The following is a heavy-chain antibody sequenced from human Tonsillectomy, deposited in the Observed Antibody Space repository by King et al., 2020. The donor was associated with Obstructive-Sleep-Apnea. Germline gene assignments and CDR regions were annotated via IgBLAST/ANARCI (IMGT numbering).Heavy chain of an antibody. CDR3: GKDGSPGPLAY. V-gene: IGHV3-30*18. CDR2: ISYDGSNK. Sequence: VQLVESGGGVVQPGRSLRLSCAASGFTFSSYGMHWVRQAPGKGLEWVAVISYDGSNKYYVDSVKGRFTISRDNSKNTMYLQMNSLRAEDTGVYYCGKDGSPGPLAYWGQGTLGTGSS. CDR1: GFTFSSYG. J-gene: IGHJ4*02. D-gene: IGHD1-14*01.